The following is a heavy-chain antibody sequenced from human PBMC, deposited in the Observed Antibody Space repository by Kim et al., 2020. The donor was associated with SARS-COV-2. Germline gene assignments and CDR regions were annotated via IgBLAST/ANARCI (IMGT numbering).Heavy chain of an antibody. CDR2: IYYSGST. V-gene: IGHV4-39*01. J-gene: IGHJ6*02. CDR3: ARNWNYVVDV. CDR1: GGSISSSSYY. D-gene: IGHD1-7*01. Sequence: SETLSLTCTVSGGSISSSSYYWGWIRQPPGKGLEWIGSIYYSGSTYYNPSLKSRVTISVDTSKNQFSLKLSSVTAADTAVYYCARNWNYVVDVWGQGTTVTVSS.